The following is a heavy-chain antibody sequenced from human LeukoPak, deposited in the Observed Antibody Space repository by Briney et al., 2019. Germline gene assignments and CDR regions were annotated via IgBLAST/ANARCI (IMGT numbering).Heavy chain of an antibody. CDR2: IYHSGST. Sequence: PSETLSLTCSVSGYSISSGYYWGWIRQPPGKGLEWIGSIYHSGSTYYNPSLKSRVTISVDTSKNQFSLKLSSVTAADTAVYYCARDLPYYYDSSGYYYDYWGQGTLVTVSS. CDR1: GYSISSGYY. V-gene: IGHV4-38-2*02. CDR3: ARDLPYYYDSSGYYYDY. J-gene: IGHJ4*02. D-gene: IGHD3-22*01.